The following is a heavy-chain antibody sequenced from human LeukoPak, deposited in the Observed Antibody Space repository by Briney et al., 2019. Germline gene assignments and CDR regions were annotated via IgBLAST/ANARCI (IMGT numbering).Heavy chain of an antibody. CDR3: AGGIATTGRYYFDY. Sequence: ASVKVSCKASGYTFTSYGISWVRQAPGQGLEWMGWISAYNGNTNYAQKLQGRVTMTTDTSTSTAYMELRSLRSDDTAVYFCAGGIATTGRYYFDYWGQGTLVTVSS. D-gene: IGHD6-13*01. CDR1: GYTFTSYG. V-gene: IGHV1-18*01. CDR2: ISAYNGNT. J-gene: IGHJ4*02.